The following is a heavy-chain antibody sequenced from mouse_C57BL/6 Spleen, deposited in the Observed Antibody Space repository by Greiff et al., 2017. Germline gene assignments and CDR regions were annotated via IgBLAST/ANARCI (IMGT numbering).Heavy chain of an antibody. V-gene: IGHV1-82*01. J-gene: IGHJ4*01. CDR3: ARGGLDY. Sequence: QVQLQQSGPELVKPGASVKISCKASGYAFSSSWMNWVKQRPGKGLEWIGRIYPGDGDTNYNGKFKGKATLTADKSSSTAYMQLSSLTSEDSAVYCCARGGLDYWGQGTSVTVSS. CDR2: IYPGDGDT. CDR1: GYAFSSSW.